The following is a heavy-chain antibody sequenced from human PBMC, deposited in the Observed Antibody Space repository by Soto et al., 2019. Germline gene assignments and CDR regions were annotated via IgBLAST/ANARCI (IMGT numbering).Heavy chain of an antibody. CDR2: ISGSGDST. V-gene: IGHV3-23*01. CDR3: AKSCKGGWYSSCFDY. D-gene: IGHD6-19*01. Sequence: PGGSLRLSCAASGFTFSSYAMSWVRQAPGKGLEWVSAISGSGDSTYYADSVKGRFTISRDNSKNTLYLQMNGLRAEDTAVYYCAKSCKGGWYSSCFDYWGQGTLVTVYS. CDR1: GFTFSSYA. J-gene: IGHJ4*02.